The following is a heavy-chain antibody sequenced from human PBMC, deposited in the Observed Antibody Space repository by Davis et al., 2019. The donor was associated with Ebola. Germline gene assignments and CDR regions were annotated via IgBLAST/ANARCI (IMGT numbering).Heavy chain of an antibody. CDR3: ARDITLRGPFDP. CDR1: GFTFSDYG. Sequence: GESLKISCAASGFTFSDYGMQWVRQAPGKGLEWVGVISHGGGLQYYADSVKGRFTISRDNSKNTLYLQMNSLRAEDTAVYYCARDITLRGPFDPWGQGTLVTVSS. D-gene: IGHD3-10*01. J-gene: IGHJ5*02. CDR2: ISHGGGLQ. V-gene: IGHV3-30*03.